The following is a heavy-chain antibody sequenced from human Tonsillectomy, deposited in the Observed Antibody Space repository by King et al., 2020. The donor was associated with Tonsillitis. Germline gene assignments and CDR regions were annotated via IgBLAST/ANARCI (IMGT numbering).Heavy chain of an antibody. CDR3: ARGADGYYFDY. V-gene: IGHV3-74*01. CDR1: GFTFSSYW. Sequence: VQLVESGGGLVQPGGSLRLSCAASGFTFSSYWMHWVRQAPGKGLVWVSRINSDGTSTTYVDSVKGRFTISRDNAKNTLYLQLNSLRAEDTAVFYCARGADGYYFDYWGQGTLVTVSS. J-gene: IGHJ4*02. CDR2: INSDGTST. D-gene: IGHD5-24*01.